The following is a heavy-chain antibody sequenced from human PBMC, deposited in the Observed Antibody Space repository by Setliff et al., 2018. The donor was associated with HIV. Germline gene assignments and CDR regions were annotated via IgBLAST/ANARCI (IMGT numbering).Heavy chain of an antibody. CDR1: GGSISSGSYY. D-gene: IGHD4-17*01. J-gene: IGHJ6*03. V-gene: IGHV4-61*09. CDR3: ARGNSRRLRVHYYYYYMDV. CDR2: IYTSGNT. Sequence: SSETLSLTCTVSGGSISSGSYYWSWIRQPAGKGLEWIGHIYTSGNTNHNPSLKSRVTISVDTSENQFSLKLSSVTAAATAVYYCARGNSRRLRVHYYYYYMDVWGKGTTVTVSS.